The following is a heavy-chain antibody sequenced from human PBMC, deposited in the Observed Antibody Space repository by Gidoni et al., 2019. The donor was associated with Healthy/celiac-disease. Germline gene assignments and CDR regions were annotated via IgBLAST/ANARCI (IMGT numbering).Heavy chain of an antibody. CDR3: AKGAAASPRYYGMDV. J-gene: IGHJ6*02. D-gene: IGHD6-13*01. CDR2: ISGSGGST. V-gene: IGHV3-23*01. CDR1: GFTFRRYA. Sequence: EVQLLESGGGLVQPGGSLRLSCAFSGFTFRRYAMSRVRQAPGKGLAWVSAISGSGGSTYYADSVKGRFTIARDNSKNTLYLQMNSLRAEDTAVYYCAKGAAASPRYYGMDVWGQGTTVTVSS.